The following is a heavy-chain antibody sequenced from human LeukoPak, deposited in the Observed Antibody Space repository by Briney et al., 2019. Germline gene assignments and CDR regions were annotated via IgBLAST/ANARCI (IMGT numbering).Heavy chain of an antibody. CDR3: ARSLAENTFTCSACAEYFPH. CDR2: INPDSGGT. V-gene: IGHV1-2*02. D-gene: IGHD2/OR15-2a*01. CDR1: GYTFTSYY. Sequence: ASVKVSCKASGYTFTSYYMHWVRQPPGQGLEWMGWINPDSGGTKYTQRFQGRATMTRDTSITTAYMELTGLRSDDTAVYYCARSLAENTFTCSACAEYFPHWGQGTLIIVSS. J-gene: IGHJ1*01.